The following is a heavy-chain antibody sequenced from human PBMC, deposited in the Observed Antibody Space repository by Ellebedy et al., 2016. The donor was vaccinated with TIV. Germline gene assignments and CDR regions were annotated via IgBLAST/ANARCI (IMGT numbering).Heavy chain of an antibody. D-gene: IGHD5-18*01. V-gene: IGHV3-30*03. Sequence: GGSLRLXCAASGFTFTDYYMTWIRQAPGKGLEWVAVISYDGSNKYYANSVKGRFTISRDNSKNTLYLQMNSLRAEDTAVYYCARDRIQLWSYFDYWGQGTLVTVSS. CDR2: ISYDGSNK. J-gene: IGHJ4*02. CDR1: GFTFTDYY. CDR3: ARDRIQLWSYFDY.